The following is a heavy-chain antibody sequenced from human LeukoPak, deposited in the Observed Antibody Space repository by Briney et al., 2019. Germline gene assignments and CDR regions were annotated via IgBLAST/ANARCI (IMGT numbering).Heavy chain of an antibody. D-gene: IGHD2/OR15-2a*01. CDR2: INHSGSA. CDR3: ARARMNTSDYFDY. J-gene: IGHJ4*02. V-gene: IGHV4-34*01. Sequence: IRQPXXXXXXXIGEINHSGSANYNPSLKSRVTISVDTSKNQFSLRLSSVTAADTAVYYCARARMNTSDYFDYWGQGTLVTVSS.